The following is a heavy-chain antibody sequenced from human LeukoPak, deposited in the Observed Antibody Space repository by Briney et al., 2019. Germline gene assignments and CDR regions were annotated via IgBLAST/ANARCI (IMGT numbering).Heavy chain of an antibody. CDR2: ISGSGGST. Sequence: PGGSLRLSCAASGFTFSSYAMSWVRQAPGKGLEWVSAISGSGGSTYCADSVKGRFTISRDNSKNTLYLQMNSLRAEETAVYYCAKDVYSSSSGGYFDYWGQGNLVTVSS. J-gene: IGHJ4*02. CDR3: AKDVYSSSSGGYFDY. V-gene: IGHV3-23*01. CDR1: GFTFSSYA. D-gene: IGHD6-19*01.